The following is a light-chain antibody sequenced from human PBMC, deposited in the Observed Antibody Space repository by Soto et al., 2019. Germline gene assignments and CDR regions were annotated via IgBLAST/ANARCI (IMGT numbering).Light chain of an antibody. Sequence: DVQMTQSPSTLSASVGDRVTITCRASQSIGSWLAWYQQKPGKAPKLLIYEASSLESGVPSRLSGSGSGTEFTLTIGSLQPDDVAIYYCHQYNSYPGTFGPGTRVDVK. V-gene: IGKV1-5*03. J-gene: IGKJ3*01. CDR1: QSIGSW. CDR2: EAS. CDR3: HQYNSYPGT.